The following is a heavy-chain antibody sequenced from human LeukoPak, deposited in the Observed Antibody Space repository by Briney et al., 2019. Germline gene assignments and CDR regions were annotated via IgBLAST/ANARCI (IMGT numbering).Heavy chain of an antibody. Sequence: SETLSLTCAVYGGSFSGYYWSWIRQPPGKGLEWIGEINHSGGTNYNPSLKSRVTISVDTSKNQFSLKLSSVTAADTAVYYCARVYDSSGQFDYWGQGTLVTVSS. CDR3: ARVYDSSGQFDY. D-gene: IGHD3-22*01. J-gene: IGHJ4*02. V-gene: IGHV4-34*01. CDR1: GGSFSGYY. CDR2: INHSGGT.